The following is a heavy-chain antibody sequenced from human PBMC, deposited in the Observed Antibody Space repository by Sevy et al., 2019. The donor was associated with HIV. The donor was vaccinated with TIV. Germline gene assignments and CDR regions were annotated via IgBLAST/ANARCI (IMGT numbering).Heavy chain of an antibody. CDR1: GGSISGYY. J-gene: IGHJ4*02. Sequence: SETLSLTCTVSGGSISGYYWSWIRQPPGKGLEWIGYIFYTGSTNYNLSFKRRVTISVDTSKNQFSLNLTSVTAADTAMYYCAGENAWGRGYSWGQGTLVTVSS. CDR2: IFYTGST. CDR3: AGENAWGRGYS. V-gene: IGHV4-59*01. D-gene: IGHD1-26*01.